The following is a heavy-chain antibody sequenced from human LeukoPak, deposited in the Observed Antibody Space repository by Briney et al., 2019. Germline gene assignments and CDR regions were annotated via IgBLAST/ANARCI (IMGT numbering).Heavy chain of an antibody. D-gene: IGHD3-10*01. CDR3: IRDDPGSTWREPD. Sequence: QTGGSLRLSCAASGFTVSSNYMSWVRQAPGKGLEWVSVIYSGGSTYYADSVKGRFTISRDNSKNTLYLQMNSLRAEDTAVYYCIRDDPGSTWREPDWGQGTLVTVSS. J-gene: IGHJ4*02. V-gene: IGHV3-66*01. CDR1: GFTVSSNY. CDR2: IYSGGST.